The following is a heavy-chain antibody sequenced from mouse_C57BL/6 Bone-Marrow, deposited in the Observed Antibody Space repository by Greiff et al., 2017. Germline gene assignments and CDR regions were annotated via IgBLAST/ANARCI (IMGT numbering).Heavy chain of an antibody. CDR2: ISSGGSYT. CDR3: ARLYDGYSFDY. Sequence: VQLVESGGDLVKPGGSLKLSCAASGFTFSSYGMSWVRQTPDKRLEWVATISSGGSYTYYPDSVKGRFTISRDNAKNTLYLQMSSLKSEDTAMYYCARLYDGYSFDYWGQGTTLTVSS. V-gene: IGHV5-6*01. CDR1: GFTFSSYG. J-gene: IGHJ2*01. D-gene: IGHD2-3*01.